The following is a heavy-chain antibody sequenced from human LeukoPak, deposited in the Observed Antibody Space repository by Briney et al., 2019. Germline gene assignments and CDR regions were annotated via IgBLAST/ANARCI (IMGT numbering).Heavy chain of an antibody. CDR2: IYHSGST. CDR3: ARCTMVRELFDY. J-gene: IGHJ4*02. CDR1: GYSISSGYY. D-gene: IGHD3-10*01. V-gene: IGHV4-38-2*02. Sequence: SETLSLTCTVSGYSISSGYYWGWIRQPPGKGLEWIGSIYHSGSTYYNPSLKSRVTISVDTSKNQFSLKLSSVTAADTAVYYCARCTMVRELFDYWGQGTLVTVSS.